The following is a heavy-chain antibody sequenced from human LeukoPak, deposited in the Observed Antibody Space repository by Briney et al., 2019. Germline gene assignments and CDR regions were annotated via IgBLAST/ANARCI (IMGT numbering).Heavy chain of an antibody. CDR1: GGPISNFF. CDR3: ARAPSGCGGTCAFDS. CDR2: IYSDGST. V-gene: IGHV4-4*07. J-gene: IGHJ4*02. D-gene: IGHD2-15*01. Sequence: SETLSLTCTVSGGPISNFFWSWIRQPAGKGLEWIGRIYSDGSTNSNPSLRSRVTMSLDTSKNQISLTLTSVTAADTAVYSCARAPSGCGGTCAFDSWGQGTLVTVSS.